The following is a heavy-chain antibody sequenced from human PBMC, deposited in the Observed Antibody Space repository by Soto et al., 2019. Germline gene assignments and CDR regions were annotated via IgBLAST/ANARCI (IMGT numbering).Heavy chain of an antibody. CDR1: MRYVISYF. CDR3: ARGHMGWFDP. V-gene: IGHV4-59*02. Sequence: PSETVSRTCAVSMRYVISYFCIWIRQPPGKGLEWIGYIYYSGETNSNPSLKSRVTMSVDTSKNQFSLRLNSVTAADSAVYYCARGHMGWFDPWGLGTLVTVSS. CDR2: IYYSGET. D-gene: IGHD3-16*01. J-gene: IGHJ5*02.